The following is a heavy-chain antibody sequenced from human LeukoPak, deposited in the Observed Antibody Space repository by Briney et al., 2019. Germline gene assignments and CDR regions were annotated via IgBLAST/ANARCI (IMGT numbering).Heavy chain of an antibody. J-gene: IGHJ6*02. CDR1: GGTFSSYA. CDR3: ARGLRFLEWLLQPDYGMDV. D-gene: IGHD3-3*01. CDR2: IIPIFGTA. Sequence: SVKVSCKASGGTFSSYAISWVRQAPGQGLEWMGGIIPIFGTANYAQKFQGRVTITADESTSTAYMELSSLRSEGTAVYYCARGLRFLEWLLQPDYGMDVWGQGTTVTVSS. V-gene: IGHV1-69*13.